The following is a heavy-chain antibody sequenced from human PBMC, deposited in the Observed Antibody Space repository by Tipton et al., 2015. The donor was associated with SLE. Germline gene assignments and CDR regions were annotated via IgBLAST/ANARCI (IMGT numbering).Heavy chain of an antibody. D-gene: IGHD1-7*01. CDR3: ARVHDWHFYFDY. CDR1: GYSISSGYY. Sequence: TLSLTCAVSGYSISSGYYWGWIRQPPGKGLEWIGSIYHSGSTYYNPSLKSRVTMSVDTSKNQFSLKLSSVTAADTALYYCARVHDWHFYFDYWGQGTLVTVSS. J-gene: IGHJ4*02. CDR2: IYHSGST. V-gene: IGHV4-38-2*01.